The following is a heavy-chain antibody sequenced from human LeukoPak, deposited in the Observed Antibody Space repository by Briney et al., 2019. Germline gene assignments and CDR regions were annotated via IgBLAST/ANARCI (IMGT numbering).Heavy chain of an antibody. Sequence: GRSLRLSCAASGFTFSSYAMHWVRQAPGKGLEWVAVISYDGSNKYYADSVKGRFTISRDNSKNTLYLQMNSLRAEDTAVYYCARTPYYDSWSGYSAYFDYWGQGTLVTVSS. CDR1: GFTFSSYA. D-gene: IGHD3-3*01. V-gene: IGHV3-30*04. CDR2: ISYDGSNK. CDR3: ARTPYYDSWSGYSAYFDY. J-gene: IGHJ4*02.